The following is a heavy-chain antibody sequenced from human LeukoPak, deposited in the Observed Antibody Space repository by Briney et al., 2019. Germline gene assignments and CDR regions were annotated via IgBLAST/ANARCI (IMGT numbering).Heavy chain of an antibody. Sequence: GGSLRLSCAASGFTFSSYGMHWVRQAPGKGLEWVAVISYDGSNKYHADSVKGRFTISRDNSKNTLYLQMNSLRAEDTAVYYCAKDYGDYGDYYYYGMDVWGQGTTVTVSS. D-gene: IGHD4-17*01. J-gene: IGHJ6*02. V-gene: IGHV3-30*18. CDR3: AKDYGDYGDYYYYGMDV. CDR2: ISYDGSNK. CDR1: GFTFSSYG.